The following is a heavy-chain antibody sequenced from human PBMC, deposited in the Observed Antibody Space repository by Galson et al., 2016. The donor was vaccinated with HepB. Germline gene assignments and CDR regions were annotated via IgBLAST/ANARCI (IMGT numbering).Heavy chain of an antibody. CDR2: IYYSENT. D-gene: IGHD6-19*01. CDR3: ATGIVVAGKMYYYYMDV. CDR1: GASLSSSDYY. Sequence: SETLSLTCIVSGASLSSSDYYWGWIRQPPGRGLEWNGSIYYSENTYYNPSLQSRVTISVDTSTNQFSLRLNSVTAADTGVYYCATGIVVAGKMYYYYMDVWGTGTTVTVSS. V-gene: IGHV4-39*01. J-gene: IGHJ6*03.